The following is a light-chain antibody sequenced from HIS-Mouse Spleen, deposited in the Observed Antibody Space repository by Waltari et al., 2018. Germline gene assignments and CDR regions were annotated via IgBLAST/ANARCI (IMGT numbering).Light chain of an antibody. V-gene: IGKV3-11*01. CDR3: QQRSNWPWT. CDR2: DAS. J-gene: IGKJ1*01. Sequence: EIVLTQSPATLSLSPGERATLACRARQSVSSYLAWYEQKPGQAPMLLIYDASNRATGIPSRCRGSGSGTDVTLTISSLEPEEFGEYYCQQRSNWPWTFGQGTKGESK. CDR1: QSVSSY.